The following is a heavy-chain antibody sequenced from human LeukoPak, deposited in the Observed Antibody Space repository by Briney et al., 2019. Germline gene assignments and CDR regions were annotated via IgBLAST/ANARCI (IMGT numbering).Heavy chain of an antibody. Sequence: GGSLRLSCAASGFTFDDYAMHWVRQAPGKGLEWVSGISWHSGSIGYADSVKGRFTLSRDNAKNSLYPQMNSLRAEDTALYYCAKGPRRYSSPRLEFGVGGQGTLVTVSS. CDR3: AKGPRRYSSPRLEFGV. V-gene: IGHV3-9*01. D-gene: IGHD6-13*01. CDR2: ISWHSGSI. J-gene: IGHJ4*02. CDR1: GFTFDDYA.